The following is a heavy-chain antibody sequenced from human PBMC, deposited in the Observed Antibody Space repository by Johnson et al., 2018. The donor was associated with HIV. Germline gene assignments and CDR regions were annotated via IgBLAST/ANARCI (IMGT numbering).Heavy chain of an antibody. CDR1: GFTFSDYY. V-gene: IGHV3-11*04. CDR2: ISSSGRTI. J-gene: IGHJ3*02. Sequence: QVQLVESGGGVVQPGRSLRLSCAASGFTFSDYYMTWIRQAPGKGLESISYISSSGRTIYYADSVKGRFTISRDNAKNALYLQMNSLRVEDTAVYYCASADVFDIWGQGTVVTVSS. CDR3: ASADVFDI.